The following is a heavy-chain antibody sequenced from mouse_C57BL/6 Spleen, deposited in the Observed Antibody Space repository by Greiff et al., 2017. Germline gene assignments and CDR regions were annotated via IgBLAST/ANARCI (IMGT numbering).Heavy chain of an antibody. CDR1: GYTFTSYW. Sequence: QVQLQQPGAELVRPGSSVKLSCKASGYTFTSYWMDWVKQRPGQGLEWIGNIYPSDSETHYNQKFKDKATLTVDTSSNTAYLQLSSLTSEDTAVYYCARDDGYYYAMDYWGQGTSVTVSS. CDR2: IYPSDSET. CDR3: ARDDGYYYAMDY. D-gene: IGHD2-3*01. J-gene: IGHJ4*01. V-gene: IGHV1-61*01.